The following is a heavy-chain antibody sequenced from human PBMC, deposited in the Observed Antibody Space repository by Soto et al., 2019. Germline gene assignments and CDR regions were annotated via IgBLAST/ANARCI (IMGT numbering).Heavy chain of an antibody. V-gene: IGHV1-46*01. CDR1: RYIFTAYS. Sequence: GASVKVSCKASRYIFTAYSMHWVRQAPGQGLEWMGVVNPSGGSTNYAQKFRGRITMTRDTSTSTVYMDLSSLTSEDTAVYYCAREENCSDGICYSEYFQRWGQGTLVTVSS. J-gene: IGHJ1*01. CDR2: VNPSGGST. D-gene: IGHD2-15*01. CDR3: AREENCSDGICYSEYFQR.